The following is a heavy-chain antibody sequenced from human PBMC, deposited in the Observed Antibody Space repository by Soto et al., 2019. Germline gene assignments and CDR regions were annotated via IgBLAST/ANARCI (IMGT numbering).Heavy chain of an antibody. CDR1: GYVITNGYH. CDR3: TRIYCTTNSCFINGMDV. CDR2: ISHSGDT. D-gene: IGHD2-2*01. J-gene: IGHJ6*02. V-gene: IGHV4-38-2*01. Sequence: XGTLTLTCAVSGYVITNGYHWGCIRQPPGKELEWIGTISHSGDTYYNPSLKSRVTISIDTAKNHLSLILSAVTAADTATYYCTRIYCTTNSCFINGMDVWGQGTTVTVSS.